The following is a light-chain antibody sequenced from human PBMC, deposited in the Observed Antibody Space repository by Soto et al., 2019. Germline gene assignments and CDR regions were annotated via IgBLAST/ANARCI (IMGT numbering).Light chain of an antibody. V-gene: IGKV3-20*01. CDR3: HQYGVSPVT. CDR1: QGVDNY. J-gene: IGKJ1*01. CDR2: GAS. Sequence: EIVLTQSPGTLSLSPGERATLSCRASQGVDNYLAWYQQKPVQAPRLLIYGASSRATGIPDRFSGSGYGTDFPLTISRLEPEYFAVYYCHQYGVSPVTFGQGTTVEIK.